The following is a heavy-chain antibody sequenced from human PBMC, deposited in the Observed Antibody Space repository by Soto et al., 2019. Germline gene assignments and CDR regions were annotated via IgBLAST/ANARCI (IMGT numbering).Heavy chain of an antibody. V-gene: IGHV1-18*01. J-gene: IGHJ4*02. Sequence: ASAKVSCNTSGYTFTNYGISWLRQAPWQGLEWMGWISGYNGDKRYEQNIQGRVTMTTDKSTSTDYMEMRSMRSEDTAVYYCATFRGYSGYEPDYWGQGTLVTVSS. D-gene: IGHD5-12*01. CDR3: ATFRGYSGYEPDY. CDR2: ISGYNGDK. CDR1: GYTFTNYG.